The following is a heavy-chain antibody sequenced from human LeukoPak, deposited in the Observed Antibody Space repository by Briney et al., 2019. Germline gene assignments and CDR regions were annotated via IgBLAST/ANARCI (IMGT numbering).Heavy chain of an antibody. CDR3: ARDGDIVVVPAAIWYYYYGMDV. CDR1: GGTFSSYG. J-gene: IGHJ6*02. D-gene: IGHD2-2*01. CDR2: ISAYNGNT. Sequence: ASVKVSCKASGGTFSSYGISWVRQAPGQGLEWMGWISAYNGNTNYAQKLQGRVTMTTDTSTSTAYMELRSLRSDDTAVYYCARDGDIVVVPAAIWYYYYGMDVWGQGTTVTVSS. V-gene: IGHV1-18*01.